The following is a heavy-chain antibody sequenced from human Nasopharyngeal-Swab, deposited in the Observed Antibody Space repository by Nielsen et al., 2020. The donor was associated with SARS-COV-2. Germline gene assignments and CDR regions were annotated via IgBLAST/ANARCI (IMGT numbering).Heavy chain of an antibody. J-gene: IGHJ6*02. CDR3: ARDWFYDFSGYGMDV. CDR2: IKQDGTEE. V-gene: IGHV3-7*01. D-gene: IGHD3/OR15-3a*01. CDR1: GFTFSNYW. Sequence: GGSLRLSCAASGFTFSNYWMSWVREAPGKGLEGVANIKQDGTEEYYVDSVKGRFTISRDNARKSLYLQTNSLRAEDTAVYYCARDWFYDFSGYGMDVWGQGTTVTVSS.